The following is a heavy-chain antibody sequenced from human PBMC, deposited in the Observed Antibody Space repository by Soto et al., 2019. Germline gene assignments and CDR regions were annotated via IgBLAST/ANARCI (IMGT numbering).Heavy chain of an antibody. CDR2: IDPSDSYT. CDR3: ARQNQHYGDYDYYYHGMDV. D-gene: IGHD4-17*01. CDR1: GYSFTSYW. Sequence: GESLKISCKGSGYSFTSYWISWVRQMPGKGLDWMGRIDPSDSYTNYSPSFQGHVTISADKSISTAYLQWSSLKASDTAMYYCARQNQHYGDYDYYYHGMDVWGQGTTVTVSS. J-gene: IGHJ6*02. V-gene: IGHV5-10-1*01.